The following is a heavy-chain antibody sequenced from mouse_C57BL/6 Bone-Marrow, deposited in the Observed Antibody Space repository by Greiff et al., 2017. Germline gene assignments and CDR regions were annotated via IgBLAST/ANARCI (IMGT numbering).Heavy chain of an antibody. V-gene: IGHV1-66*01. D-gene: IGHD2-4*01. Sequence: QVQLQQSGPELVKPGASVKISCKASGYSFTSYYIHWVKQRPGQGLEWIGRIYPGSGNTKYNEKFKGKATLTADPSSSTAYMQLSSLTSEDSAVYYCAREGNYDWFAYWGQGTLVTVSA. CDR1: GYSFTSYY. J-gene: IGHJ3*01. CDR2: IYPGSGNT. CDR3: AREGNYDWFAY.